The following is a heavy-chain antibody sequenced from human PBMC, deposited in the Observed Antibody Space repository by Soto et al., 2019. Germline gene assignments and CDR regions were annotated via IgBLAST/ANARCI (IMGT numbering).Heavy chain of an antibody. CDR1: DGYIRSYY. D-gene: IGHD4-17*01. J-gene: IGHJ4*02. Sequence: SETLSLTCTVPDGYIRSYYWSWIRQPPGKGLEWIGYIYYSGSTNYNPSLKSRVTISVDTSKNQFSLKLSSVTAADTAVYYCAREYGDYERSYFDYWGQGTLVTVSS. CDR2: IYYSGST. V-gene: IGHV4-59*01. CDR3: AREYGDYERSYFDY.